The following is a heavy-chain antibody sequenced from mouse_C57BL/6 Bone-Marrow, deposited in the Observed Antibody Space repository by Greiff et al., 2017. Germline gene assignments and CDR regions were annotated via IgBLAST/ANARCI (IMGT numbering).Heavy chain of an antibody. CDR3: GRSYGDDEYTMDY. Sequence: QVQLQQPGAELVKPGASVKLSCKASGYTFTNYWMHWVKQRPGQGLEWIGMMHPNGGSPDYNEKFKSEATLSVDKSARTAYMELSSLTSEDAAGYYSGRSYGDDEYTMDYWGQGTSDNGSS. V-gene: IGHV1-64*01. D-gene: IGHD2-2*01. CDR1: GYTFTNYW. J-gene: IGHJ4*01. CDR2: MHPNGGSP.